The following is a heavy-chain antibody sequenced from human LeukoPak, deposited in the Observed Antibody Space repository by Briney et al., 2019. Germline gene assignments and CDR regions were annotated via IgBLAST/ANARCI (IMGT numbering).Heavy chain of an antibody. D-gene: IGHD2-2*01. J-gene: IGHJ4*02. CDR1: VFTFSSYP. CDR2: IKQDGSEK. V-gene: IGHV3-7*05. Sequence: GGSLRLSCASSVFTFSSYPMHGVRQAPGRGLEWVANIKQDGSEKYYVDSVKSRFTIPRDNAKNSLYLQMNSLRAEDTAVYYCARDTFSYYWGQGTLVTVSS. CDR3: ARDTFSYY.